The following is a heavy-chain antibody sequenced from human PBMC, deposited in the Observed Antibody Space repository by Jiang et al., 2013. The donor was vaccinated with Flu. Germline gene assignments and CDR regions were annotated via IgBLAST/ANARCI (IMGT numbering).Heavy chain of an antibody. J-gene: IGHJ4*02. CDR3: AKRGPKLRAYYFDS. V-gene: IGHV3-30*02. Sequence: KGRFTIFRDISKNTLFLQMTSLRAADTAMYYCAKRGPKLRAYYFDSWGQGTLVTVSS.